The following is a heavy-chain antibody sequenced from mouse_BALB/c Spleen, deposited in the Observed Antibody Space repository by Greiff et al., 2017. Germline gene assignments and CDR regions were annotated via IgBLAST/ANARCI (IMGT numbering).Heavy chain of an antibody. CDR3: ARHRGTGFAY. Sequence: EVQVVESGGGLVKPGGSLKLSCAASGFAFSSYDMSWVRQTPEKRLEWVAYISSGGGSTYYPDTVKGRFTISRDNAKNTLYLQMSSLKSEDTAMYYCARHRGTGFAYWGQGTLVTVSA. CDR1: GFAFSSYD. CDR2: ISSGGGST. J-gene: IGHJ3*01. D-gene: IGHD3-3*01. V-gene: IGHV5-12-1*01.